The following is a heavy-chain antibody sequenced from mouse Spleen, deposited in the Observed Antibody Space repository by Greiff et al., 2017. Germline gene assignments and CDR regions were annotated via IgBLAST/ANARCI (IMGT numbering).Heavy chain of an antibody. Sequence: QVQLQQSGAELVRPGTSVKVSCKASGYAFTNYLIEWVKQRPGQGLEWIGVINPGSGGTNYNEKFKGKATLTADKSSSTAYMQLSSLTSEDSAVYFCARSDDGYSWFAYWGQGTLVTVSA. CDR1: GYAFTNYL. CDR2: INPGSGGT. D-gene: IGHD2-3*01. J-gene: IGHJ3*01. V-gene: IGHV1-54*01. CDR3: ARSDDGYSWFAY.